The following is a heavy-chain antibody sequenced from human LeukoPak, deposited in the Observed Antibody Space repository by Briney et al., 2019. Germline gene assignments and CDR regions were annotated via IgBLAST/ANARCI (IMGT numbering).Heavy chain of an antibody. CDR1: GGSISSYY. CDR2: IYYSGST. V-gene: IGHV4-59*01. D-gene: IGHD3-10*01. Sequence: SETLSLTCTVSGGSISSYYWSWIRQPPGKGLEWIGYIYYSGSTNYNPSLKSRVTISVDTSKNQFSLRLSSVTAADTAVYFCVRDRELTYWGQGILVTISS. CDR3: VRDRELTY. J-gene: IGHJ4*02.